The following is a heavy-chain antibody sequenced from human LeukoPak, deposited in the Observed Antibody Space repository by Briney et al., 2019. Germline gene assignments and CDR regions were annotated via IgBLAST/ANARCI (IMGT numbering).Heavy chain of an antibody. CDR2: ISSSSSYI. CDR1: GFTFSSYS. Sequence: PGGSLRLSCAASGFTFSSYSMNWVRQAPGKGLEWVSSISSSSSYIYYADSVKGRFTISRDNAKNSLYLQMNSLRAEDTAVYYCAKESSGIAVAGTWGYWGQGTLVTVSS. J-gene: IGHJ4*02. V-gene: IGHV3-21*04. CDR3: AKESSGIAVAGTWGY. D-gene: IGHD6-19*01.